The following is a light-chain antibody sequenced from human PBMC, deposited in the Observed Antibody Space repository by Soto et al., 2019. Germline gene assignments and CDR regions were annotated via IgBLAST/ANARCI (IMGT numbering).Light chain of an antibody. CDR3: QQYNNFPPT. CDR1: QGIANW. V-gene: IGKV1D-16*01. CDR2: ATS. Sequence: DVQMTQSPSSLSASVGDRVTITCRASQGIANWLAWYQQKPGEASKSLIYATSTLQNGVPSRFSGSGSGTDFTLTIDSLQPEDFGTYHCQQYNNFPPTFGGGTKVEIK. J-gene: IGKJ4*01.